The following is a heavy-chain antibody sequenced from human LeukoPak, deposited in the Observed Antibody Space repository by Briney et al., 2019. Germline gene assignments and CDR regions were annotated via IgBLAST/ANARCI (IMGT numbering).Heavy chain of an antibody. V-gene: IGHV5-51*01. Sequence: GESLKISCKGPGYTFTTYWVAWVRQIPGKGLEWMGIIYPVDYDTRYSPSFQGQVTISADKSISTAYLQWSKLKASDTAMYYCARNYGSGNYYTPSGFWGQGTLVTVSS. D-gene: IGHD3-10*01. CDR1: GYTFTTYW. CDR3: ARNYGSGNYYTPSGF. CDR2: IYPVDYDT. J-gene: IGHJ4*02.